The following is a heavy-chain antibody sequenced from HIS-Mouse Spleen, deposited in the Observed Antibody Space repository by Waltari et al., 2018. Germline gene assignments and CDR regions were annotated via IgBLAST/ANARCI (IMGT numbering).Heavy chain of an antibody. CDR2: IYYSGST. V-gene: IGHV4-39*07. CDR1: VGSISRSSYS. D-gene: IGHD6-13*01. J-gene: IGHJ2*01. Sequence: QLQLQESGPGLVKPSETLSLTCTVSVGSISRSSYSCGWLRQPPGKGLEWIGSIYYSGSTYSNPSLKSRVTISVDTSKNQFSLKLSSVTAADTAVYYCAREIPYSSSWYDWYFDLWGRGTLVTVSS. CDR3: AREIPYSSSWYDWYFDL.